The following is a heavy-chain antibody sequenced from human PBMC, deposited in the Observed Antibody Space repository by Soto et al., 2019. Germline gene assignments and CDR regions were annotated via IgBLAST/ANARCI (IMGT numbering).Heavy chain of an antibody. Sequence: GGSLRLSCAASGFTFSRYWMSWVRQAPGKGLEWVANIKQDGSEKNYVDSVKGRFTISRDNARNSLYLQMNSLRAEDTSVYYCARHEYSDYENWIDPWGQGTLVTVYS. CDR1: GFTFSRYW. V-gene: IGHV3-7*01. CDR2: IKQDGSEK. D-gene: IGHD4-17*01. J-gene: IGHJ5*02. CDR3: ARHEYSDYENWIDP.